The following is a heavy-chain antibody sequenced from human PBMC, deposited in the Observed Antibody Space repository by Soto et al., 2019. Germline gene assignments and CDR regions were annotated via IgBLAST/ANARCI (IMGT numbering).Heavy chain of an antibody. CDR1: GFTLSDDY. CDR3: TRDHRNKGFDQ. Sequence: GGSLRLSCAASGFTLSDDYMSWIRQAPGRGLEWVSYITGSGSIIYYADSVKGRFTISRDNARNSVYLQMNSLRAEDTAFYYCTRDHRNKGFDQWGPGTLVTVSS. CDR2: ITGSGSII. V-gene: IGHV3-11*01. J-gene: IGHJ4*02.